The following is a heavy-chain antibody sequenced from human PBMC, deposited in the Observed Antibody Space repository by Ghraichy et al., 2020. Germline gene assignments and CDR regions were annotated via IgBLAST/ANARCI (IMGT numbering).Heavy chain of an antibody. CDR2: INEAGSER. Sequence: GGSLRLSCAASGFTFNRYRMHWIRQTPGKGLEWVSNINEAGSERYYVDSVEGRFTVSRDNAKISLYLHMNSLRAEDTAVYYCARSLGSHPEGGYGGQGTRVTVSS. J-gene: IGHJ4*02. D-gene: IGHD6-6*01. CDR3: ARSLGSHPEGGY. CDR1: GFTFNRYR. V-gene: IGHV3-7*01.